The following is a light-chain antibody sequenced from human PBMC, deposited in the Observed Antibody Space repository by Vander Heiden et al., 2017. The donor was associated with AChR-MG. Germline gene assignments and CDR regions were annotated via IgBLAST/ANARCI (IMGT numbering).Light chain of an antibody. V-gene: IGKV1-39*01. J-gene: IGKJ2*01. CDR3: QRSDSTRQT. CDR1: RDISRY. CDR2: VAT. Sequence: DIQMTQSPSSLSASVGDRVTTTCRARRDISRYLNWYQQKPGEAPKLVIFVATSLQSGVPSRYSGSGSGTAFTLIISSLQPEDLATYYCQRSDSTRQTFGQGTKLEIK.